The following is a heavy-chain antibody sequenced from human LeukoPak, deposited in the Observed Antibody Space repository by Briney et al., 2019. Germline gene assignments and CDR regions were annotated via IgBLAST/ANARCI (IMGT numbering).Heavy chain of an antibody. CDR1: GYTFTGYY. Sequence: ASVKVSCKASGYTFTGYYMHWVRQAPGQGLEWMGWINPNSGGTNYAQKFQGRVTMTGDTSISTAYMELSRLRSDDTAVYYCARDGEYYYDSSGYFPFGYWGQGTLVTVSS. V-gene: IGHV1-2*02. CDR2: INPNSGGT. CDR3: ARDGEYYYDSSGYFPFGY. J-gene: IGHJ4*02. D-gene: IGHD3-22*01.